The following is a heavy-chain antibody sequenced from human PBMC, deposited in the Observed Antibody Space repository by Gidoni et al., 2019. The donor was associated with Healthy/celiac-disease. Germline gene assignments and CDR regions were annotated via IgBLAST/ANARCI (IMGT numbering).Heavy chain of an antibody. D-gene: IGHD3-10*01. J-gene: IGHJ6*02. CDR2: INPGDSAT. Sequence: EVQLVQSGAEVKTPGASLKISCKGSGYSFTRHWIGWVRQMPGKGLEWMGIINPGDSATRYSRSIQGQVTISADKSISTAYLQWSSLKASDTAMYYWARHGSGSYPRVYYYGMDVWGQGTTVTVSS. V-gene: IGHV5-51*01. CDR3: ARHGSGSYPRVYYYGMDV. CDR1: GYSFTRHW.